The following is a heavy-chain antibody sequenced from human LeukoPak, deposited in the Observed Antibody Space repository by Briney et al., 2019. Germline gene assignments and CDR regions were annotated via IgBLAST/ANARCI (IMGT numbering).Heavy chain of an antibody. CDR1: GFTFSSYA. J-gene: IGHJ4*02. CDR2: ISGSGGST. CDR3: AKEAYYGSGSYAPTFDY. V-gene: IGHV3-23*01. Sequence: GGSLRLSCAASGFTFSSYAMSWVRQALGKGLEWVSAISGSGGSTYYADSVKGRFTISRDNSKNTLYLQMNSLRAEDTAVYYCAKEAYYGSGSYAPTFDYWGQGTLVTVSS. D-gene: IGHD3-10*01.